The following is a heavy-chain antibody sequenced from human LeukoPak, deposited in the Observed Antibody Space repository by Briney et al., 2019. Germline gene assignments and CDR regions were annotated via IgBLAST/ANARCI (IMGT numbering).Heavy chain of an antibody. CDR3: ARLWGSGDYGMDV. CDR2: ISPYNGNT. Sequence: ASVTVSCMASGYTFTSFGISWVRQAPGQGLEWMGWISPYNGNTNHAQKLQGRVTMITDTSTSTAYMELRSLRSDDTAVYYCARLWGSGDYGMDVWGQGTTVTVSS. CDR1: GYTFTSFG. V-gene: IGHV1-18*01. J-gene: IGHJ6*02. D-gene: IGHD2-21*01.